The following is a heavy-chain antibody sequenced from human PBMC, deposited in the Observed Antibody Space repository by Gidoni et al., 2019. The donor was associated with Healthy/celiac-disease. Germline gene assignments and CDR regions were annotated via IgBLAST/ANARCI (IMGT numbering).Heavy chain of an antibody. J-gene: IGHJ4*02. V-gene: IGHV4-59*01. CDR1: GGSISSYY. CDR3: ARGLPRYYGSGSSFDY. Sequence: QVQLQESGPGLVKPSETLSLTCTVSGGSISSYYWIWIRQPPGKGLEWIGYIYYSGSTNYNPSLKSRVTISVDTSKNQFSRKLSSVTAADTAVYYCARGLPRYYGSGSSFDYWGQGTLVTVSS. D-gene: IGHD3-10*01. CDR2: IYYSGST.